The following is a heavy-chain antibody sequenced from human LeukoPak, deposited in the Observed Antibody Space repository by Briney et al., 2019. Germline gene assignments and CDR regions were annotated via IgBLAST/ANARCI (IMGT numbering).Heavy chain of an antibody. CDR1: GYTFTSYG. V-gene: IGHV1-18*01. D-gene: IGHD5-18*01. CDR3: ARVVAIQLWANAN. Sequence: ASVKVSCAPSGYTFTSYGISWAGQAPGQGLEWLGGISAYNVNTNYAQKRQCRVTMTTATSTSTAYMELRSLRSDDRAVYYCARVVAIQLWANANWGEGTLVTVSS. J-gene: IGHJ4*02. CDR2: ISAYNVNT.